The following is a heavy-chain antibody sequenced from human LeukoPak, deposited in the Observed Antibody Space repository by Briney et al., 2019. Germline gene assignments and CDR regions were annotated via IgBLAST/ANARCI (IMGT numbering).Heavy chain of an antibody. J-gene: IGHJ4*02. D-gene: IGHD3-10*01. CDR2: IIPIFGTA. V-gene: IGHV1-69*05. Sequence: GASVKVSCTASGGTFSSYAISWVRQAPGQGLEWMGGIIPIFGTANYAQKFQGRVTITTDESTSTAYMERSSLRSEDTAVYYCASGGPSITMVRGALGTFDYWGQGTLVTVSS. CDR1: GGTFSSYA. CDR3: ASGGPSITMVRGALGTFDY.